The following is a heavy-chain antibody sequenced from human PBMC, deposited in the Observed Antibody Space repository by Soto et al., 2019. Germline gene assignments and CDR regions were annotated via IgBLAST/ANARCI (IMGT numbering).Heavy chain of an antibody. D-gene: IGHD1-26*01. CDR1: GYTFSDYG. Sequence: QVQLVQSGAEVKMPGASVKVSCKASGYTFSDYGINWVRQATGQGLEWMGWMNPKSGDTVYAQKFQGRVSMTRATSISTAYMELTSLKSEDTAVYFCARGGSSVVGATVYWGQGTLVTVSS. V-gene: IGHV1-8*01. CDR2: MNPKSGDT. CDR3: ARGGSSVVGATVY. J-gene: IGHJ4*02.